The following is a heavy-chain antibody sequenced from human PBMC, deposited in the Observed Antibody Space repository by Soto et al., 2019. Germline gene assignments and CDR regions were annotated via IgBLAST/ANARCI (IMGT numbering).Heavy chain of an antibody. D-gene: IGHD1-26*01. J-gene: IGHJ3*02. V-gene: IGHV3-23*01. CDR1: GSTFRFYV. Sequence: GGSLRPSCAAPGSTFRFYVMTWVRQAPGKGLEWFSSISGTGGSSYYADSVKGRFTISRDNSKNTLYLQMNSLRADDTALYYCAKDNRVGAPQAFDIWGQGTMVTVSS. CDR3: AKDNRVGAPQAFDI. CDR2: ISGTGGSS.